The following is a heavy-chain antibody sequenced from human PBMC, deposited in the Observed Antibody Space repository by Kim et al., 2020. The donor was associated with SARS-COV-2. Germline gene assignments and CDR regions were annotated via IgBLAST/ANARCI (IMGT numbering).Heavy chain of an antibody. J-gene: IGHJ4*02. CDR1: GFSFNTYW. CDR3: ASERLAWGLLDC. D-gene: IGHD1-1*01. V-gene: IGHV3-7*03. Sequence: GGSLRLSCAASGFSFNTYWMTWVRQAPGKGPEWVAKIKEDGSEKYYVDSVKGRFTISRDNAMNSLYLQMNSLRVEDTAVYYCASERLAWGLLDCWGQGTLVTVSS. CDR2: IKEDGSEK.